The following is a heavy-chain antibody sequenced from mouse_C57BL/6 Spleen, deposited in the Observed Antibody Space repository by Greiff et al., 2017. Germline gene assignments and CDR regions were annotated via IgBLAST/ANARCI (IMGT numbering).Heavy chain of an antibody. CDR2: IYPGDGDT. Sequence: QVQLQQSGPELVKPGASVKISCKASGYAFSSSWMNWVKRRPGKGLEWIGRIYPGDGDTNYNGKFKGKATLTADKSSSTASMQLSSLTSEDSAVYFCASSELPLDYWGQGTTLTVSS. CDR3: ASSELPLDY. J-gene: IGHJ2*01. CDR1: GYAFSSSW. V-gene: IGHV1-82*01. D-gene: IGHD1-1*01.